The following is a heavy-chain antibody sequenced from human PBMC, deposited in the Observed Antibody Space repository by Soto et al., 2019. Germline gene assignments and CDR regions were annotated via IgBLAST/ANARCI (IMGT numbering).Heavy chain of an antibody. CDR2: ISYDGSNK. V-gene: IGHV3-30*18. Sequence: GGSLRLSCAASGFTFSSYGMHWVRQAPGKGLEWVAVISYDGSNKYYADSVKGRFTISRDNSKNTLYLQMNSLRAEDKAVYYCAKVMGDIAARPDEQAYYYYYGMDVWGQGTTVTVSS. CDR1: GFTFSSYG. D-gene: IGHD6-6*01. J-gene: IGHJ6*02. CDR3: AKVMGDIAARPDEQAYYYYYGMDV.